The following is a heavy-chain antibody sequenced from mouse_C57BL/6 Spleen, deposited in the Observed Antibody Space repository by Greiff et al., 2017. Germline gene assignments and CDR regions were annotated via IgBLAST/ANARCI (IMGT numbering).Heavy chain of an antibody. CDR3: TTAYGNHEN. Sequence: VQLKESGAELVRPGASVKLSCTASGFNFTDDYMHWVKQRPEQGLEWIGWIDPENGDTEYASKFQGKATITADTSSNTAYLQLSSLTSEDTAVYYCTTAYGNHENWGQGTLVTVSA. CDR2: IDPENGDT. D-gene: IGHD2-1*01. CDR1: GFNFTDDY. V-gene: IGHV14-4*01. J-gene: IGHJ3*01.